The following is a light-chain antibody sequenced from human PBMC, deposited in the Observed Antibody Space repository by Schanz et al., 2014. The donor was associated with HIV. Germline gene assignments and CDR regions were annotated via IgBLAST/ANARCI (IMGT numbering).Light chain of an antibody. CDR3: LQYGSSLWT. CDR2: GAS. CDR1: QSISSNY. J-gene: IGKJ1*01. V-gene: IGKV3-20*01. Sequence: EIVLTQSPGTLSLSPGERATLSCRASQSISSNYLAWYQQKAGQPPRLLIYGASSGATGIPDRFSGSGSGTDFTLTISRLEAEDFAVYYCLQYGSSLWTFGQGTKVEI.